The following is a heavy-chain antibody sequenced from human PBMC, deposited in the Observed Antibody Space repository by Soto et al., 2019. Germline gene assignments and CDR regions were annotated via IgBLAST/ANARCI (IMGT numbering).Heavy chain of an antibody. Sequence: EVQLVESGGGLVQPGGSLRLSCAASGFTFSSYSMNWVRQAPGKGLEWVSYISSSSSTIYYADSVKGRFTISRDNAKNSRYLQMNSLRAEDTAVSDCAREEGLLHWFDPWGQGTLVTVSS. V-gene: IGHV3-48*01. CDR2: ISSSSSTI. CDR3: AREEGLLHWFDP. J-gene: IGHJ5*02. D-gene: IGHD2-15*01. CDR1: GFTFSSYS.